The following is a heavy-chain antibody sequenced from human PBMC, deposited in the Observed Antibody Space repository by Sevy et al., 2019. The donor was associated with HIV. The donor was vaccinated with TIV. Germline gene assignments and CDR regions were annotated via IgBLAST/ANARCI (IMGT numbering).Heavy chain of an antibody. CDR2: IYYSGST. Sequence: SETLSLTCTVSGGSTNFYYWNWIRQPPGKGLEWIGHIYYSGSTDYNPSLESRVTISVDTSKRQFSLKMTSVTAADTAIYYCARDQGTSXXRXXXYWGXXALVTVSS. V-gene: IGHV4-59*01. J-gene: IGHJ4*01. CDR1: GGSTNFYY. CDR3: ARDQGTSXXRXXXY.